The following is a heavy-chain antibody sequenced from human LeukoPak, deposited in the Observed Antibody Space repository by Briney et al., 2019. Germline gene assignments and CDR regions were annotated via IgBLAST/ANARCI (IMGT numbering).Heavy chain of an antibody. CDR2: IYTSGST. CDR3: ARGPDTAMVKATRDY. Sequence: SETLSLTCTVSGGSIISGSYYWNWIRQPAGKGLEWIGRIYTSGSTNYNPSLKSRVTISVDTSKNQFSLKLSSVTAADTAVYYCARGPDTAMVKATRDYWGQGTLVTVSS. J-gene: IGHJ4*02. V-gene: IGHV4-61*02. D-gene: IGHD5-18*01. CDR1: GGSIISGSYY.